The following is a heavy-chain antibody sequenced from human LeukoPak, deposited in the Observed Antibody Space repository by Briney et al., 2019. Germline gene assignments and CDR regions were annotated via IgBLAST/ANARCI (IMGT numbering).Heavy chain of an antibody. Sequence: GGSLRLSCAASGFTFSSYWMTWVRQAPGQGLEWVANIKQNGTEKYYADSVKGRFIISRDNAENSVYPQLNSLRAEDTAVYYCARDNRRTAVAGLDSWGQGILVTVSS. J-gene: IGHJ4*02. CDR2: IKQNGTEK. V-gene: IGHV3-7*01. CDR3: ARDNRRTAVAGLDS. CDR1: GFTFSSYW. D-gene: IGHD6-19*01.